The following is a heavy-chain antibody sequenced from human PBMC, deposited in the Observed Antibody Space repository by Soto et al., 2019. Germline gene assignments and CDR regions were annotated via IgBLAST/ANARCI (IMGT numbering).Heavy chain of an antibody. CDR3: ARDCSGGSCSLWDFDY. CDR1: GFTFSTYA. J-gene: IGHJ4*02. V-gene: IGHV3-30-3*01. Sequence: QVHLVESGGGVVQPGRSLRLSCAASGFTFSTYAMHWVRQAPGKGLEWVAVISYDGSNEYYADSVKGRFTISRDNSKNTLYLQGNSLRAEDTAVYYCARDCSGGSCSLWDFDYWGQGTLVTVSS. D-gene: IGHD2-15*01. CDR2: ISYDGSNE.